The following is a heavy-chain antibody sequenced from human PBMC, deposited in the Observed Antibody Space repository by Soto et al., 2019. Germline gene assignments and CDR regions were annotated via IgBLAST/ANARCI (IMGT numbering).Heavy chain of an antibody. D-gene: IGHD6-13*01. CDR2: ISGYNGNT. J-gene: IGHJ4*02. Sequence: ASVKVSCKASGYTFTSYSFNWVRQAPGQGLEWMGWISGYNGNTKYPQKLQGRVTMTTETSTSTAYMELRSLRSDDTAMYYCARSLGIAAVATDWGQGTLVTVSS. CDR3: ARSLGIAAVATD. V-gene: IGHV1-18*01. CDR1: GYTFTSYS.